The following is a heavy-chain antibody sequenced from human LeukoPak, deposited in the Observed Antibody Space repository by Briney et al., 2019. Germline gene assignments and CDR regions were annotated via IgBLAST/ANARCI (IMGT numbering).Heavy chain of an antibody. J-gene: IGHJ3*02. CDR2: INPNSGGT. CDR1: GYTFTGYY. V-gene: IGHV1-2*02. CDR3: ARGDGSKVYAIIFAFDI. Sequence: GASVKVSCKVSGYTFTGYYMHWVRQAPGQGLEWMGWINPNSGGTNYAQKFQGRVTMTRDTSISTAYMELSRLRSDDTAVYYCARGDGSKVYAIIFAFDIWGQGTMVTVSS. D-gene: IGHD2-8*01.